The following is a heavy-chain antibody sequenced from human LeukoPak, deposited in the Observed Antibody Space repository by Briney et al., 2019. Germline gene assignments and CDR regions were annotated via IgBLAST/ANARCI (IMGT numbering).Heavy chain of an antibody. J-gene: IGHJ6*02. CDR2: IYYSGST. Sequence: KPSETLSLTCTVSGGSISSYYWSWIRQPPGKGLEWIGYIYYSGSTNYNPSLKSRVTISVDTSKNLFSLKLSSVTAADTAVYYCARHDGPRRYYYGMDVWGQGTTVTASS. CDR1: GGSISSYY. V-gene: IGHV4-59*08. CDR3: ARHDGPRRYYYGMDV.